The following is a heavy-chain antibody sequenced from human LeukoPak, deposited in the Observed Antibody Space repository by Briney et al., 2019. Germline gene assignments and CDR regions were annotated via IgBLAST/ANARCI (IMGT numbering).Heavy chain of an antibody. V-gene: IGHV4-39*07. J-gene: IGHJ5*02. D-gene: IGHD1-1*01. CDR2: IYYSGST. CDR3: APTRGERDENWFDP. Sequence: SETLSLTCTVFGGSISSSSYYWGWIRQPPGKGLEWIGSIYYSGSTYYNPSLKSRVTISVDTSKNQFSLKLSSVTAADTAVYYCAPTRGERDENWFDPWGQGTLVTVSS. CDR1: GGSISSSSYY.